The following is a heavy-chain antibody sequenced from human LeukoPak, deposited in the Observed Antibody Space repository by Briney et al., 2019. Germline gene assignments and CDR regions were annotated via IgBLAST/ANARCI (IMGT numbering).Heavy chain of an antibody. V-gene: IGHV4-34*01. D-gene: IGHD5-18*01. J-gene: IGHJ6*02. CDR3: ARGGTAMVFDYYYYYGMDV. CDR2: INHSGST. Sequence: SETLSLTCAVYGGSFSGYYWSWIRQPPGKGLEWIGEINHSGSTNYNPSLKSRVTISVDTPKNQFSLKLSSVTAADTAVYYCARGGTAMVFDYYYYYGMDVWGQGTTVTVSS. CDR1: GGSFSGYY.